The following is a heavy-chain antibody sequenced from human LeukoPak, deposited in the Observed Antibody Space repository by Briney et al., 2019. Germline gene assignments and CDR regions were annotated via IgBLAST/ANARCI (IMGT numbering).Heavy chain of an antibody. CDR1: GGSTSSDY. Sequence: SETLSLTCTVSGGSTSSDYWSWLRQSPGKGLEWVGYVYNSGDTGKNPSLKSRVTILLDTSKNQCFLKLTSVSAADTAVYYCARLKLGAYFDLWGRGTLVTVSS. J-gene: IGHJ2*01. D-gene: IGHD3-16*01. V-gene: IGHV4-59*08. CDR2: VYNSGDT. CDR3: ARLKLGAYFDL.